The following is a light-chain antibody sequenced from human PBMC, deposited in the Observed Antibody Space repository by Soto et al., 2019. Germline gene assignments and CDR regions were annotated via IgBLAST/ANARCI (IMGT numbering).Light chain of an antibody. Sequence: EIVLTQSSGTLSLSPGERATLSCRASQSVSSSYLAWYQQKPGQAPRLLIYGVSNRATGIPARFSGSGSGTDFTLTISSLEPEDFAVYYCQQRSNYYRVTFGPGTKVDIK. CDR3: QQRSNYYRVT. J-gene: IGKJ3*01. CDR2: GVS. V-gene: IGKV3-11*01. CDR1: QSVSSSY.